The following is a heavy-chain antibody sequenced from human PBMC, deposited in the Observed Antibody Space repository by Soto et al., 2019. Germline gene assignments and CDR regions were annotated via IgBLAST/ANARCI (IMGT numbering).Heavy chain of an antibody. CDR3: ARGGGYCSGGSCYRYYYYYGMDV. CDR1: GGSISSYY. Sequence: KASETLSLTCTVSGGSISSYYWSWIRQPPGKGLEWIGYIYYSGSTNYNPSLKSRVTISVDTSKNQFSLKLSSVTAADTAVYYCARGGGYCSGGSCYRYYYYYGMDVWGQGTTVTVSS. J-gene: IGHJ6*02. CDR2: IYYSGST. D-gene: IGHD2-15*01. V-gene: IGHV4-59*01.